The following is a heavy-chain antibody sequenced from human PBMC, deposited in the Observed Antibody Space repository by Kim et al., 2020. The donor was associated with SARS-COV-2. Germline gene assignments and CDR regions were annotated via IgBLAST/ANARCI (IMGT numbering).Heavy chain of an antibody. Sequence: SETLSLTCTVSGGSISSYYWSWFRQPPGKGLEWIGYIFNSGRTHYNPSLKSQLNISVDTSKNQFSLKLSSVTAADTAMYFCARASSYYVIDYWGKGTLVTVSS. CDR3: ARASSYYVIDY. V-gene: IGHV4-59*13. D-gene: IGHD1-26*01. CDR2: IFNSGRT. CDR1: GGSISSYY. J-gene: IGHJ4*02.